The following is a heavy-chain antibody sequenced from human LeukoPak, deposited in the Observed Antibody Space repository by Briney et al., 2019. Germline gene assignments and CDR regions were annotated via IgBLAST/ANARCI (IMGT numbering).Heavy chain of an antibody. D-gene: IGHD1-26*01. V-gene: IGHV3-30*02. CDR1: GFTFSQYG. CDR3: AKPTPGTAPRPLDS. Sequence: GGSLRLSCAPSGFTFSQYGMYWVRQAPGKGLEWVAYVQFDGNKEYYRDSVKGRFTISRDNSKNTLFLQMNSLRPEDSALYYCAKPTPGTAPRPLDSWGRGTLVTVSS. J-gene: IGHJ4*02. CDR2: VQFDGNKE.